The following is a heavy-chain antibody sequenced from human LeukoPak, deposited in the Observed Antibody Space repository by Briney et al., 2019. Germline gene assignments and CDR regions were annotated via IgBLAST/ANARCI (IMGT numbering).Heavy chain of an antibody. J-gene: IGHJ4*02. Sequence: GESLKISCKGSGYSFGTCWISWVRQMPGKGLEWMGTIDPGDSDTRYSPSFQGQVTISADKSISTAYLQWSSLKASDTAMYYCARRFSGNSPFDYWGQGTLVTVSS. CDR1: GYSFGTCW. V-gene: IGHV5-51*01. CDR3: ARRFSGNSPFDY. D-gene: IGHD4-23*01. CDR2: IDPGDSDT.